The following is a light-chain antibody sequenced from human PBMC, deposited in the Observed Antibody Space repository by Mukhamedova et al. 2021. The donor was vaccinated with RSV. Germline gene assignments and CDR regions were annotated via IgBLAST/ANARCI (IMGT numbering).Light chain of an antibody. CDR3: SSYTSTSTPYV. CDR2: EVS. J-gene: IGLJ1*01. V-gene: IGLV2-14*01. Sequence: VSWYQLHPGKAPKVMIYEVSRRPSGVSDRFSGSKSANTASLAISGLQAEDEADYYCSSYTSTSTPYVFGSGTKVTVL.